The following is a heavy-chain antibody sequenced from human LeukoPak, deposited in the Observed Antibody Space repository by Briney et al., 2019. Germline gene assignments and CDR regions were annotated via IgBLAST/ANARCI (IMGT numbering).Heavy chain of an antibody. V-gene: IGHV4-34*01. Sequence: SETLSLTCAVYGGSFSGYYWSWIRQPPGKGLEWIGEIKHSGSTNYNPSLKSRVIISVDMSKNQFSLKLSSVTAADTAVYYCARRGVYYDSSGYHYYFDYWGQGTLVTVSS. J-gene: IGHJ4*02. CDR2: IKHSGST. CDR1: GGSFSGYY. D-gene: IGHD3-22*01. CDR3: ARRGVYYDSSGYHYYFDY.